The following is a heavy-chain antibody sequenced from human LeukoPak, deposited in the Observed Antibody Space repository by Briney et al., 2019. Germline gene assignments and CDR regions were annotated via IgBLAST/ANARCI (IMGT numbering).Heavy chain of an antibody. CDR2: IYPGDSDT. V-gene: IGHV5-51*01. CDR3: ARHRSDFWSGYFYYYYYMDV. CDR1: GYSFTSYW. D-gene: IGHD3-3*01. J-gene: IGHJ6*03. Sequence: GESLKISCKGSGYSFTSYWIGWVRQMPGKGLEWKGIIYPGDSDTRYSPSFQGQVTISADKSISTAYLQWSSLKASDTAMYYCARHRSDFWSGYFYYYYYMDVWGKGTTVTVSS.